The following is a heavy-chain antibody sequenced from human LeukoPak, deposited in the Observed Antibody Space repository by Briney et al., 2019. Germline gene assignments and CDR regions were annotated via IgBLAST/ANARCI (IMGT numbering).Heavy chain of an antibody. V-gene: IGHV3-23*01. CDR2: ISGSGRST. CDR1: GFTFSSYA. Sequence: PGGSLRLSCAASGFTFSSYAMSWVRQAPGKGLEWVSAISGSGRSTYYADSVKGRFTISRDNSKNTLYLQMNSLRAEDTAVYYCAKVTYGSGTYGAFDYWGQGTLVTVSS. CDR3: AKVTYGSGTYGAFDY. D-gene: IGHD3-10*01. J-gene: IGHJ4*02.